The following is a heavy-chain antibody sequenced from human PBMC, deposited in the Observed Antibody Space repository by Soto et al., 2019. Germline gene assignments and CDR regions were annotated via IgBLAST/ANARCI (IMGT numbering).Heavy chain of an antibody. CDR1: GYSFTTYG. J-gene: IGHJ6*02. CDR3: ARESPAPFYFHGMEG. Sequence: QVQLVQSRGEVKKPGASVKVSCKTSGYSFTTYGISWVRQAPGQGLEWMGWISGYNGNTNYAQNLQGRVTMTTDTSTSTAYREARSLKSYEHAVYYWARESPAPFYFHGMEGWGQGGTVTLSS. V-gene: IGHV1-18*01. CDR2: ISGYNGNT.